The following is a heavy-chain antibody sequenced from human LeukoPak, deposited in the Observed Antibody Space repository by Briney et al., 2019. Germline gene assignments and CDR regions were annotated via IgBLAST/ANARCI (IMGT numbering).Heavy chain of an antibody. CDR3: ASRSGYYGPDAFDI. V-gene: IGHV1-69*04. CDR2: IIPILGIA. CDR1: GGTFSSYA. J-gene: IGHJ3*02. D-gene: IGHD3-22*01. Sequence: GASVKVSCKASGGTFSSYAISWVRQAPGQGLEWMGRIIPILGIANYAQKFQGRVTITADKSTSTAYMELSSLRSEDTAVYYCASRSGYYGPDAFDIWGQGTMVTVSS.